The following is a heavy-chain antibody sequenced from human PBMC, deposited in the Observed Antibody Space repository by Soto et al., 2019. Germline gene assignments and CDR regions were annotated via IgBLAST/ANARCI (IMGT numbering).Heavy chain of an antibody. CDR1: GFTFSSYA. V-gene: IGHV3-23*01. D-gene: IGHD4-4*01. J-gene: IGHJ6*02. CDR2: ISGSGGST. CDR3: AKCLLPSHPLDYSDYYYYGMDV. Sequence: LRLSCAAAGFTFSSYAMSCVRQAPGKGLEWVSAISGSGGSTYYADSVKGRFTISRDNSKNTLYLQMNSLRAEDTAVYYCAKCLLPSHPLDYSDYYYYGMDVWGQGTTVTVSS.